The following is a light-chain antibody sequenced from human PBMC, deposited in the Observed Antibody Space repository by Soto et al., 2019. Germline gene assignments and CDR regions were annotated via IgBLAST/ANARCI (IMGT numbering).Light chain of an antibody. V-gene: IGKV3-11*01. Sequence: EIVLTQSLATLSLSPGERATLSCRASQSVSSYLAWYQQKPGQAPRLLIYDASNRATGIPARFSGSGSGTDFTLTISSLEPEDFAVYYCQHRSNWPSFGPGTKVDIK. CDR3: QHRSNWPS. CDR1: QSVSSY. J-gene: IGKJ3*01. CDR2: DAS.